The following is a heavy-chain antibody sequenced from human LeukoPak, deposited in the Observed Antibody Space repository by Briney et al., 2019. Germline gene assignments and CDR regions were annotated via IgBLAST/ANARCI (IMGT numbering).Heavy chain of an antibody. D-gene: IGHD2-21*02. CDR2: IYYSGST. Sequence: SETLSLTCTVSRGSISSSSYYWSWIRQPPGKGLEWIGYIYYSGSTNYNPSLKSRVTISVDTSKNQFSLKLSSVTAADTAVYYCVIFTDYYFDYWGQGTLVTVSS. J-gene: IGHJ4*02. CDR3: VIFTDYYFDY. CDR1: RGSISSSSYY. V-gene: IGHV4-61*01.